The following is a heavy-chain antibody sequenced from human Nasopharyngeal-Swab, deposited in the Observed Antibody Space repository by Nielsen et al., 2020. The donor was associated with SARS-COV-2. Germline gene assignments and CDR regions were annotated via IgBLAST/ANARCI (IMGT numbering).Heavy chain of an antibody. Sequence: GESLKISCAASGFTFSSYGMHWVRQAPGKGLEWAAVISYDGSNKYYADSVKGRFTISRDNSKNTLYLQMNSLRAEDTAVYYCAKEPGVLWFGELFSYGMDVWGQGTTVTVSS. D-gene: IGHD3-10*01. CDR1: GFTFSSYG. J-gene: IGHJ6*02. CDR3: AKEPGVLWFGELFSYGMDV. CDR2: ISYDGSNK. V-gene: IGHV3-30*18.